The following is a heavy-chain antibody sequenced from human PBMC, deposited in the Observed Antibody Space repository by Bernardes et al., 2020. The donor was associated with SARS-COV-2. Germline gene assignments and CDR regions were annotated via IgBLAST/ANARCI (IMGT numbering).Heavy chain of an antibody. CDR1: GYTYSNYG. CDR3: ARVEGFCSGGTCFSLFYFDH. CDR2: ISGYNGNT. D-gene: IGHD2-15*01. V-gene: IGHV1-18*04. J-gene: IGHJ4*02. Sequence: ASVKVSCKASGYTYSNYGIGWVRQAPGHGLEWLGWISGYNGNTTYARPLQGRISMTSDLSTKTAFMELRRLRIDDTAVYYCARVEGFCSGGTCFSLFYFDHWGQGTLVSVSS.